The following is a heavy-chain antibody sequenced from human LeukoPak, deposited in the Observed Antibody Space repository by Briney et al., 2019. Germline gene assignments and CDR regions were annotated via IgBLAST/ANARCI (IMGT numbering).Heavy chain of an antibody. CDR2: INHSGST. V-gene: IGHV4-34*01. CDR1: GGSFSGYY. J-gene: IGHJ4*02. CDR3: AREIGEPGDY. Sequence: SETLSLTCAVYGGSFSGYYWSWIRQPPGKGLEWIGEINHSGSTNYNPSLKSRVTISVDTSKNQFSLKLSSVTAADTAVYYCAREIGEPGDYWGQGTLVTVSS. D-gene: IGHD3-10*01.